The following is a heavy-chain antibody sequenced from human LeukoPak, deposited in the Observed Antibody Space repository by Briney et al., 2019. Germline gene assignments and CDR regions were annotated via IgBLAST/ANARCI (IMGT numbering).Heavy chain of an antibody. CDR3: ARRHLVGSGYFDH. CDR2: ISAFNGHT. CDR1: GYAFSNYG. V-gene: IGHV1-18*01. J-gene: IGHJ4*02. D-gene: IGHD2-15*01. Sequence: ASVNVSFKASGYAFSNYGISWVRQAPGQGLEWLGWISAFNGHTTYALKFQDRGTMTTDTSTDTAYLELRSLRTDDPAVYYCARRHLVGSGYFDHWGQGTLVTVSS.